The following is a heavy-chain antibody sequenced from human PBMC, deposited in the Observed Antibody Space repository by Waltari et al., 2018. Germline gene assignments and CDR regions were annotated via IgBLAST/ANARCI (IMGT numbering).Heavy chain of an antibody. Sequence: QLQLQESGSGLVKPSQTLSLTCAVSGGSIISGGYSWSWIRQPPGKGLEWIGYIYHSGSTYYNPSLKSRVTISVDRSNNQFSLKLSSVTAADTAVYYCARGAPAYYDFWSGYPSPYYFDYWGQGTLVTVSS. CDR2: IYHSGST. CDR3: ARGAPAYYDFWSGYPSPYYFDY. J-gene: IGHJ4*02. V-gene: IGHV4-30-2*01. CDR1: GGSIISGGYS. D-gene: IGHD3-3*01.